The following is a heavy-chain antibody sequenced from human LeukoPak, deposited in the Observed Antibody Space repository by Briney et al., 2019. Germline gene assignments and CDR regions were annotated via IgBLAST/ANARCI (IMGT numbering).Heavy chain of an antibody. CDR1: VGSFTSSNW. J-gene: IGHJ4*02. D-gene: IGHD2-2*01. CDR2: IYHSGST. V-gene: IGHV4-4*02. Sequence: SETLSLTCAVSVGSFTSSNWWSWVRQHPGKGLEWIGEIYHSGSTNYNPSLKSRVTISVDKSKNQFSLKLSSVTAADTAVYYCARVSGYCSNTSCRGVEYWGQGTLVTVS. CDR3: ARVSGYCSNTSCRGVEY.